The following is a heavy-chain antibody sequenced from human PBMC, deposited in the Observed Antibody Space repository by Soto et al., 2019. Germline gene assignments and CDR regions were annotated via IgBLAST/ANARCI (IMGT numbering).Heavy chain of an antibody. D-gene: IGHD1-7*01. CDR1: GFTFSSYA. CDR3: AKDEKSRYWNYHLRSLDAFDI. CDR2: ISGSGGST. V-gene: IGHV3-23*01. J-gene: IGHJ3*02. Sequence: EVQLLESGGGLVQPGGSLRLSCAASGFTFSSYAMSWVRQAPGKGLEWVSAISGSGGSTYYADSVKGRFTISRDNSKNTLYLQMNSLRAEDTAVYYCAKDEKSRYWNYHLRSLDAFDIWGQGTMVTVSS.